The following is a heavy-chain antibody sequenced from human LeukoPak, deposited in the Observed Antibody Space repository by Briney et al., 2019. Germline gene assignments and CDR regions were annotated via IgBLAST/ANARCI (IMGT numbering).Heavy chain of an antibody. CDR2: IWADGSNK. CDR1: GFTFSSFG. CDR3: ARYSSGFLDS. J-gene: IGHJ4*02. Sequence: GGSLRLSCAASGFTFSSFGMHWVRQAPGNGLEWLAVIWADGSNKYYADSGKGRFTISRDNPKNTLYLQMNSLRAEDTAVYSCARYSSGFLDSWGQGTLVTVSS. D-gene: IGHD6-19*01. V-gene: IGHV3-33*01.